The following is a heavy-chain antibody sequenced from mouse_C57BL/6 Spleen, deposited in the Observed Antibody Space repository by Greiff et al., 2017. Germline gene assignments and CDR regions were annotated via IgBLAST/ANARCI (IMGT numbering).Heavy chain of an antibody. J-gene: IGHJ1*03. Sequence: VMLVESGAELVKPGASVKLSCKASGYTFTEYPIHWVKQRSGQGLEWIGWFYPGSGSIKYNEKFKDKATLTADKSSSTVYMELSRLTSEDSAVYFCARHENWDWYFDVWGTGTTVTVSS. D-gene: IGHD4-1*01. CDR2: FYPGSGSI. CDR3: ARHENWDWYFDV. CDR1: GYTFTEYP. V-gene: IGHV1-62-2*01.